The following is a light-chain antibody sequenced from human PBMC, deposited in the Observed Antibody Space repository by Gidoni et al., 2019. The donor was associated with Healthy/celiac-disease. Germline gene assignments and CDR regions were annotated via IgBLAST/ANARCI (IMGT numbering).Light chain of an antibody. CDR3: AAWDDSLSGPWV. J-gene: IGLJ3*02. CDR1: SSNIGSNY. CDR2: SNN. Sequence: QSVLTQPPSASGTPGQRVTISCSGSSSNIGSNYVSWYPQLPGTAPKLLIYSNNQRPSGVPDRFSGSKSGTSASLAISGLRSEDEADYYCAAWDDSLSGPWVFGGGTKLTVL. V-gene: IGLV1-47*02.